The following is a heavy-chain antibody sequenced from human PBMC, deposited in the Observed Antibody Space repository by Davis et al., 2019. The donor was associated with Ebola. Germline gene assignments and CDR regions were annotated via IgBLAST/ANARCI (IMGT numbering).Heavy chain of an antibody. CDR2: IIPIFGTA. Sequence: SVKVSCKASGYTFTSYAISWVRQAPGQGLEWMGGIIPIFGTANYAQKFQGRVTITRDTSASTAYMELSSLRSEDTAVYYCARSLDIVVVVAATEFDPWGQGTLVTVSS. CDR3: ARSLDIVVVVAATEFDP. CDR1: GYTFTSYA. J-gene: IGHJ5*02. V-gene: IGHV1-69*05. D-gene: IGHD2-15*01.